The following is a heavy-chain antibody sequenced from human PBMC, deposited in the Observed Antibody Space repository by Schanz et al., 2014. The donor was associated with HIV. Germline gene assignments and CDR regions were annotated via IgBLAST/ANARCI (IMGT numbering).Heavy chain of an antibody. CDR3: ARGTDDFPPDS. Sequence: QVQLQESGPGLVKPSETLTLTCVVYGGSFSGHYWSWIRQPPGRGLEWIGEIYQSGGTDYSPSFKSRITISVDTSKNQVSLNLKSMTAADTAVYYCARGTDDFPPDSWGQGTQVIVSS. V-gene: IGHV4-34*10. CDR2: IYQSGGT. J-gene: IGHJ4*02. D-gene: IGHD3-3*01. CDR1: GGSFSGHY.